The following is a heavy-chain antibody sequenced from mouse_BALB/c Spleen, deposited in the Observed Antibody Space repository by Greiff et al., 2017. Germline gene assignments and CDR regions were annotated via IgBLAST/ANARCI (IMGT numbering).Heavy chain of an antibody. CDR2: ISNGGGST. Sequence: EVQRVESGGGLVQPGGSLKLSCAASGFTFSSYTMSWVRQTPEKRLEWVAYISNGGGSTYYPDTVKGRFTISRDNAKNTLYLQMSSLKSEDTAMYYCARHEGGYFDYWGQGTTLTVSS. V-gene: IGHV5-12-2*01. J-gene: IGHJ2*01. CDR1: GFTFSSYT. CDR3: ARHEGGYFDY.